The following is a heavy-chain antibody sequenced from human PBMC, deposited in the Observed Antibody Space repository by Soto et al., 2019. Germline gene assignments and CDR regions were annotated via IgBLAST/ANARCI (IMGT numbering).Heavy chain of an antibody. Sequence: GSLKISCKGSGYSFTSYWISWVRQMPGKGLEWMGRIDPSGSYTNYSPSFQGHVTISADKSISTAYLQWSSLKASDTAMYYCARLTTRGSSYYYGMDVWGQGTTVTVSS. CDR1: GYSFTSYW. V-gene: IGHV5-10-1*01. CDR3: ARLTTRGSSYYYGMDV. D-gene: IGHD4-17*01. CDR2: IDPSGSYT. J-gene: IGHJ6*02.